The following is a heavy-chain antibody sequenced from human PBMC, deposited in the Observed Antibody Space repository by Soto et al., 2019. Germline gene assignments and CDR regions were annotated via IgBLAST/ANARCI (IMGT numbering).Heavy chain of an antibody. CDR2: ISWNSGSI. D-gene: IGHD4-17*01. CDR3: AKDLSGDYVAFDF. J-gene: IGHJ3*01. CDR1: GFTFDDYA. V-gene: IGHV3-9*01. Sequence: EVQLVESGGGLVQPGRSLRLSCAASGFTFDDYAMHWVRQAPGKGLEWVSGISWNSGSIGYADSVKGRFTISRDNAKNSLYLQMNSLRAEDTALYYCAKDLSGDYVAFDFWGQGTMVTVSS.